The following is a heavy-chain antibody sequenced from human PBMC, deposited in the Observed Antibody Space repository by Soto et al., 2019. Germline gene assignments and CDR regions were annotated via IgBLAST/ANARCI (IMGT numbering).Heavy chain of an antibody. CDR3: VKGGGKTIDY. Sequence: EVQLVESGGGLVQPGGSLRLSCAASGFTFSNYWMHWVRQAPGKGLVWVSRINSDGSSTSYADSVKGRFTISRDNAKNTLYLQMNSLRAEDTAVYYCVKGGGKTIDYWGQGTLVTVSS. D-gene: IGHD2-15*01. V-gene: IGHV3-74*01. J-gene: IGHJ4*02. CDR2: INSDGSST. CDR1: GFTFSNYW.